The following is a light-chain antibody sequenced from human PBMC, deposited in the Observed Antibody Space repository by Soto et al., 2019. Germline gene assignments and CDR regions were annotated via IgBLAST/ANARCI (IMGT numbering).Light chain of an antibody. CDR3: QSYDSSLSGSGV. CDR1: SSNIGAGYH. CDR2: GSS. J-gene: IGLJ3*02. Sequence: QLVLTQPPSVSGAPGQRVTISCTGSSSNIGAGYHVHWYQQLPGTAPKLLIYGSSNRPSGVPDRFSGSKSGTSASLAITGLRAEDEADYYCQSYDSSLSGSGVFGGGTKLTVL. V-gene: IGLV1-40*01.